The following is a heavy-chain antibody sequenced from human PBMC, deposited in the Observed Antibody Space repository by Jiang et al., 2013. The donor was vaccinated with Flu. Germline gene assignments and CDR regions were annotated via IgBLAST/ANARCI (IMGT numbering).Heavy chain of an antibody. CDR1: GYTFTGYY. CDR2: INPNSGDT. CDR3: ARDMHSSSSAPFDY. D-gene: IGHD6-6*01. Sequence: GAEVKKPGASVKVSCKASGYTFTGYYMHWVRQAPGQGLEWMGWINPNSGDTNYAQNFQGRVTMTRDTSISTAYMELSRLRSDDTAVYYCARDMHSSSSAPFDYWGQGPWSTVS. V-gene: IGHV1-2*02. J-gene: IGHJ4*03.